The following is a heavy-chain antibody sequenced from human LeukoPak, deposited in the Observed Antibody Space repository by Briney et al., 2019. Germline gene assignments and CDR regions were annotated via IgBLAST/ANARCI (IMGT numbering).Heavy chain of an antibody. Sequence: GGSLRLSCAASGFTFSSYAMSWVRQAPGKGLEWVSAISGSGGSTYYADSVRGRLTISRDNSKNTLYLQMNSLRAEDTAMYYCARYSSSWYSPFDYWGQGTLVTVSS. J-gene: IGHJ4*02. D-gene: IGHD6-13*01. CDR2: ISGSGGST. V-gene: IGHV3-23*01. CDR3: ARYSSSWYSPFDY. CDR1: GFTFSSYA.